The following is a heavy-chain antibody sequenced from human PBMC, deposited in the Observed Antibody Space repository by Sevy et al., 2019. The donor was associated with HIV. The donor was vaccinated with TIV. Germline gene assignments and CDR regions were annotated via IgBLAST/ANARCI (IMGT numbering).Heavy chain of an antibody. V-gene: IGHV3-53*01. J-gene: IGHJ4*02. CDR1: GFDIRSNY. CDR2: IYAGGTA. D-gene: IGHD2-15*01. Sequence: GGSLRLSCVVSGFDIRSNYMSWVRQAPGNGLEWVSHIYAGGTAYYADSVKGRFTFSRDDSKNTVSLQMRSLRVEDSAVYYCASEYCSRGSCFFDYWGQGIQVTVSS. CDR3: ASEYCSRGSCFFDY.